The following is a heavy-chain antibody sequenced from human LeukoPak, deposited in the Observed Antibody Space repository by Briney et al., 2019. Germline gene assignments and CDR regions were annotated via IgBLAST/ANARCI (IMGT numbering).Heavy chain of an antibody. J-gene: IGHJ6*02. CDR3: AKSNKEQLVRSYGLDV. CDR2: ISGSGGST. V-gene: IGHV3-23*01. Sequence: GGSLRLSCAASGFTFSTYAVSWVRQAPGKGLEWVSDISGSGGSTYYADSVKGRFTISRDNSKDTVYLQMNSLRVDDSAVYYCAKSNKEQLVRSYGLDVWGQGTTVTVSS. D-gene: IGHD6-13*01. CDR1: GFTFSTYA.